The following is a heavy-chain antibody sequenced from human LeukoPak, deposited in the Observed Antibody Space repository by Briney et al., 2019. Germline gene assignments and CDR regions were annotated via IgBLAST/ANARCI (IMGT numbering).Heavy chain of an antibody. CDR3: ARGRMGYTAMVSVFDY. CDR2: IYYSGST. D-gene: IGHD5-18*01. Sequence: SQTLSLTCTVSGGSISSGDYYWSWIRQPPGKGLEWIGYIYYSGSTYYNPSLKSRVTISVDTSKNQFSLKLSSVTAADTAVYYCARGRMGYTAMVSVFDYWGQGTLVTVSS. J-gene: IGHJ4*02. CDR1: GGSISSGDYY. V-gene: IGHV4-30-4*08.